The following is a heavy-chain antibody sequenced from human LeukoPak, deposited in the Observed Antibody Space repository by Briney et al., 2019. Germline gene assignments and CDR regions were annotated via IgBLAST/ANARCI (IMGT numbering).Heavy chain of an antibody. J-gene: IGHJ5*02. D-gene: IGHD1-26*01. V-gene: IGHV4-59*08. CDR2: MFYNGNP. Sequence: PSETLSLTCSVSGGSISSYYWSWIRQSPGKVLEWIGYMFYNGNPNYNPSLKSRVTISIDTSKNQFSLKLSSVTAADTAVYYCARQVWELRTNWFDPWGQGTLVTVSS. CDR3: ARQVWELRTNWFDP. CDR1: GGSISSYY.